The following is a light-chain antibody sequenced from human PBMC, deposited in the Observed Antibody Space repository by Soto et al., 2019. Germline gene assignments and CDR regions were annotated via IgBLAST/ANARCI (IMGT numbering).Light chain of an antibody. J-gene: IGKJ4*01. CDR2: GAT. CDR3: QQYNNWPLT. CDR1: QRVSGG. Sequence: EILWTQSPGTLSVSPGDRATLSCRASQRVSGGFLAWYQQKPGQAPRFLIYGATTRATGIPARFSGSGSGTEFTLTISSLQSEDFEVYYCQQYNNWPLTFGGGTKVDIK. V-gene: IGKV3D-15*01.